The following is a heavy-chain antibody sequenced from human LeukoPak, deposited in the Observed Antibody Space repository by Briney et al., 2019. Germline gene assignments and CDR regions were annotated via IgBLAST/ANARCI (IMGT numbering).Heavy chain of an antibody. D-gene: IGHD5-18*01. Sequence: TASETLSLTCTVSGGSISSSSYYWGWIRQPPGKGLEWIGRIYTSGSTNYNPYLKSRVTMSVDTSKNQFSLKLSSVTTADTAVYYCARSGVSYGADAFDIWGQGTMVTVSS. V-gene: IGHV4-61*05. J-gene: IGHJ3*02. CDR3: ARSGVSYGADAFDI. CDR1: GGSISSSSYY. CDR2: IYTSGST.